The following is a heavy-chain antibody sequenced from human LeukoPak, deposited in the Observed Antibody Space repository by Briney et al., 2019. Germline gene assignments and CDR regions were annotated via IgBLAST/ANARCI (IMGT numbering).Heavy chain of an antibody. D-gene: IGHD5-12*01. CDR2: TYYSGST. J-gene: IGHJ5*02. Sequence: PSETLSLTYTVSGGTISSYYWSWIRQPPGKGLEWIGYTYYSGSTNYNPSLTSRVTISVDTSKNQFSLKLSYVTAADTSVYYCARDFRGGWFDPWGKGTLVTVSS. CDR1: GGTISSYY. V-gene: IGHV4-59*01. CDR3: ARDFRGGWFDP.